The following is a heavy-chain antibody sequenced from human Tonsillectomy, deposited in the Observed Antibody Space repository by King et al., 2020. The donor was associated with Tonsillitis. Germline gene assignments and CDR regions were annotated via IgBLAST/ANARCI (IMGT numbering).Heavy chain of an antibody. CDR1: GYSFTSYW. V-gene: IGHV5-51*01. Sequence: VQLVESGAEVKKPGESLKISCKGSGYSFTSYWIGWVRQMPGKGLEWMGIIYPGDSDTRYSPSFQGQVTISADKSISTAYLPWSSLKASDTAMYYCARARYCSSTSCRHFDHWGQGTLVTVSS. CDR2: IYPGDSDT. J-gene: IGHJ4*02. D-gene: IGHD2-2*01. CDR3: ARARYCSSTSCRHFDH.